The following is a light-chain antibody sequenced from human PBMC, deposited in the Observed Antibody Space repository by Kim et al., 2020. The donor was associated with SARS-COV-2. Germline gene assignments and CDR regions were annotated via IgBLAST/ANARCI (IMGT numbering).Light chain of an antibody. CDR2: EVS. J-gene: IGLJ1*01. Sequence: QSLTISCTGTSSDVGSYNLVSWYQQYSGKAPKLMIYEVSKRPSGVSNRFSGSKSGNTASLTISGLQAEDEADYYCCSYAGSGTFWVFGTGTKVTVL. V-gene: IGLV2-23*02. CDR1: SSDVGSYNL. CDR3: CSYAGSGTFWV.